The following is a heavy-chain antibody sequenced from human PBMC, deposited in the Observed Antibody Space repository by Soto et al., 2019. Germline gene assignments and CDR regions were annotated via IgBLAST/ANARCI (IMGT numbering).Heavy chain of an antibody. V-gene: IGHV3-30*18. CDR3: AKSHYYGSGSLDY. J-gene: IGHJ4*02. CDR2: ISYDGSNQ. D-gene: IGHD3-10*01. Sequence: GGSLRLSCAASGFTFSSYGMHWVRQAPGKGLEWVAVISYDGSNQYYADSVKGRFTISRDNSKNTLYPQVNSLGAEDTAVYYCAKSHYYGSGSLDYWGPGTLLTVSS. CDR1: GFTFSSYG.